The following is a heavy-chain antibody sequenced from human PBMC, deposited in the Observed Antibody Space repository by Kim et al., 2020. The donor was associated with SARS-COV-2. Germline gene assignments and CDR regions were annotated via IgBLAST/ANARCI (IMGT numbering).Heavy chain of an antibody. D-gene: IGHD3-22*01. CDR3: TTDDSSGYYYPLDY. J-gene: IGHJ4*02. Sequence: AAPVKGRFTISRDDSKNTLYLQMNSLKTEDTAVYYCTTDDSSGYYYPLDYWGQGTLVTVSS. V-gene: IGHV3-15*01.